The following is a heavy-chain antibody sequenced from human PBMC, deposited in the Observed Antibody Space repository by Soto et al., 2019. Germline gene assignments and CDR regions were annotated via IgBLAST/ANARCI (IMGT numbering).Heavy chain of an antibody. CDR2: ISGSGGST. V-gene: IGHV3-23*01. Sequence: EVQLLESGGGLVQPGGSLRLSCAASGFTFSSYAMSWVRQAPGKGLEWVSAISGSGGSTYYADSVRGRFTISRDNSKNALYLQMNSVRGEDAAVYYCAKGGYDDYYFDCWGEGALVTVGS. D-gene: IGHD5-12*01. J-gene: IGHJ4*02. CDR1: GFTFSSYA. CDR3: AKGGYDDYYFDC.